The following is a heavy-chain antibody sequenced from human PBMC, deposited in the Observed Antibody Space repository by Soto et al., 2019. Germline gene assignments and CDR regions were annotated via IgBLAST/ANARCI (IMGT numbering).Heavy chain of an antibody. CDR3: ARDYLEAVDY. CDR2: IWYDGSNK. CDR1: GLTFSSYV. D-gene: IGHD1-1*01. J-gene: IGHJ4*02. Sequence: PGGSLRLSCAASGLTFSSYVRHWVRQATGKGLEWVAVIWYDGSNKYYADSVKGRFTISRDNSKNTLYLQMNSLRAEDTAVYYCARDYLEAVDYWGQGTLVTVSS. V-gene: IGHV3-33*01.